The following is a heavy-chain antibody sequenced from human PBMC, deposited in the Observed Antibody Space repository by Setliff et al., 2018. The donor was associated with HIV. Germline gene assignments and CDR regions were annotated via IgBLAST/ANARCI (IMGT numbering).Heavy chain of an antibody. V-gene: IGHV3-33*08. D-gene: IGHD2-15*01. CDR2: IWYDGSSK. Sequence: PGGSLRLSCAASGFIFSTFPMHWVRQAPGKGLEWVAIIWYDGSSKYYADSVKGRFTISRDTSKDTLYLQMNSLRAEDTAVYYCARVVGVAPYYYMDVWGKGTTVTVSS. CDR1: GFIFSTFP. J-gene: IGHJ6*03. CDR3: ARVVGVAPYYYMDV.